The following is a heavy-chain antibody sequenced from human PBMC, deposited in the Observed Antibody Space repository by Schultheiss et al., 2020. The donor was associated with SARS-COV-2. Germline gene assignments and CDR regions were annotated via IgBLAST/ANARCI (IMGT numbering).Heavy chain of an antibody. CDR2: INPNSGGT. CDR1: GYTFTSYG. Sequence: ASVKVSCKASGYTFTSYGISWVRQAPGQGLEWMGWINPNSGGTNYAQKFQGWVTMTRDTSISTAYMELSRLRSDDTAVYYCARGTDIVVVPAAKMRWFDPWGQGTLVTVSS. J-gene: IGHJ5*02. V-gene: IGHV1-2*04. D-gene: IGHD2-2*01. CDR3: ARGTDIVVVPAAKMRWFDP.